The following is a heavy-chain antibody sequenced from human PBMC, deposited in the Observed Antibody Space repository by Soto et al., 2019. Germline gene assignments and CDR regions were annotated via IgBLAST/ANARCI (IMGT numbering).Heavy chain of an antibody. D-gene: IGHD3-22*01. CDR2: IYPGDSDT. CDR1: GYSFTSYW. CDR3: ARRSYYDSSGYYGDAFDI. J-gene: IGHJ3*02. V-gene: IGHV5-51*01. Sequence: GESLKISCKGSGYSFTSYWIGWVRQMPGKGLEWMGIIYPGDSDTRYSPSFQGQVTISADKSISTAYLQWSSLKASDTAMYYCARRSYYDSSGYYGDAFDIWGQGTMVTVSS.